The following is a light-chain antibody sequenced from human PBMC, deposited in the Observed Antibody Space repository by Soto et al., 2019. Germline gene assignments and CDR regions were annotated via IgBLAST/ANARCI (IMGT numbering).Light chain of an antibody. CDR1: QSVSSN. CDR3: QQHNTWPFT. Sequence: EIVMTQSPATLSVSPGERATLSCRASQSVSSNLAWYHQRPGQAPRLLIYGASTRATGIPARLSGSGSRTEFTLTISSLQSEDFAVYYCQQHNTWPFTFGQGTKLEIK. J-gene: IGKJ2*01. V-gene: IGKV3-15*01. CDR2: GAS.